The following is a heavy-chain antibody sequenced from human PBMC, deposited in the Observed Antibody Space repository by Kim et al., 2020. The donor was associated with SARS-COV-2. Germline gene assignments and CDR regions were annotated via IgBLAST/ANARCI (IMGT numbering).Heavy chain of an antibody. CDR1: GGSISSGGYY. Sequence: SQTLSLTCTFSGGSISSGGYYWSWIRQHPGKGLEWIGYIYYSGSTYYNPSLKSRVTISVDTSKNQFSLKLSSVTAADTAVYYCARGANTRYCSGGSCYSGFDYWGQGTLVTVSS. V-gene: IGHV4-31*02. D-gene: IGHD2-15*01. J-gene: IGHJ4*02. CDR3: ARGANTRYCSGGSCYSGFDY. CDR2: IYYSGST.